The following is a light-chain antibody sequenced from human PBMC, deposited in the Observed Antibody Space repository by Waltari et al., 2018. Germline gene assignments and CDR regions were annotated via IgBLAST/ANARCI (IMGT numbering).Light chain of an antibody. Sequence: QSVLTQPPSASGTPGQRVTISCSGSSSNIGSNTVNWYQQLPGTAPKLLIYSNNPRPSGVPDRFSVSKSGTSASLAISWLQSEDEADYYCAAWDDSLNGLVFGGGTKLTVL. CDR1: SSNIGSNT. CDR2: SNN. J-gene: IGLJ2*01. V-gene: IGLV1-44*01. CDR3: AAWDDSLNGLV.